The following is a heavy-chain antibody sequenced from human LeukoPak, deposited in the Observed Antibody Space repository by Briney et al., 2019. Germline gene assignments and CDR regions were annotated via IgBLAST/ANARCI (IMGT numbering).Heavy chain of an antibody. CDR3: ARVLLRTHYDFWSGYYDPHYYYGMDV. CDR1: GGTFSSYA. D-gene: IGHD3-3*01. CDR2: IIPIFGTA. V-gene: IGHV1-69*13. Sequence: SVKVSCKASGGTFSSYAISWVRQAPGQGLEWMGGIIPIFGTANYAQKFQGRVTITADESTSTAYMELSSLRSEDTAVYYRARVLLRTHYDFWSGYYDPHYYYGMDVWGQGTTVTVSS. J-gene: IGHJ6*02.